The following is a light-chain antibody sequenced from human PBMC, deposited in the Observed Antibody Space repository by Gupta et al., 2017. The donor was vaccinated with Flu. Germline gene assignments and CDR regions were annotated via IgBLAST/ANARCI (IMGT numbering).Light chain of an antibody. CDR1: SSDFGSYNY. J-gene: IGLJ1*01. Sequence: ITISCTGTSSDFGSYNYVSWYQQHPGKAPKLRIEEVNNRPSGVSNRFSGSKSGNTASLTISGLQAEDEADDYCSSYTTSSTLYGFGTGTKVTVL. V-gene: IGLV2-14*01. CDR3: SSYTTSSTLYG. CDR2: EVN.